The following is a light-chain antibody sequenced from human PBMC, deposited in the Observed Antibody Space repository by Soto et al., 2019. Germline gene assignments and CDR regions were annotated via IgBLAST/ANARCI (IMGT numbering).Light chain of an antibody. J-gene: IGLJ1*01. Sequence: QSALTQPASVSGSPGQSITISCTGTGSDIGGYNYVSWYHQRPGKAPKLIIYEVTRRPSGVPDRIFGSKSDTTASLTVSGLQADDEGHYYCSSFAGTNSFVFGTGTKLTVL. CDR1: GSDIGGYNY. V-gene: IGLV2-8*01. CDR3: SSFAGTNSFV. CDR2: EVT.